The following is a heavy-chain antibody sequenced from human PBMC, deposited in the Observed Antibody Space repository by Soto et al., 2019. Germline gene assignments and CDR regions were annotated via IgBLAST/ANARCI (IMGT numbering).Heavy chain of an antibody. V-gene: IGHV4-59*08. D-gene: IGHD5-18*01. CDR3: LRYNYGYGFDY. CDR1: GGSISSYH. J-gene: IGHJ4*02. Sequence: QVQLQESGPGLVKPSETLSLTCTVSGGSISSYHWSWIRQPPGKGLECLGYIYYSWSANYNPSLKSRVTISVDTSKNQFCLKLSSVTAADTAVYYCLRYNYGYGFDYWGQGTLVTVSS. CDR2: IYYSWSA.